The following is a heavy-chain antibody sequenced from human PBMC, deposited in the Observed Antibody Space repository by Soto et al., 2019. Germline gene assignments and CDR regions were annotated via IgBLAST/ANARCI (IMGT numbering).Heavy chain of an antibody. J-gene: IGHJ4*02. CDR2: LHYSAGP. Sequence: SETLSLTCTVSGGAISSGDAYWGWIRQPPGKGLEWIGSLHYSAGPYYNPSLKSRVTMSVDTSKNQLSLRATSVTAADTVVYYCARGFGRSHFDYWGQGTLVTVSS. D-gene: IGHD3-16*01. CDR1: GGAISSGDAY. V-gene: IGHV4-39*01. CDR3: ARGFGRSHFDY.